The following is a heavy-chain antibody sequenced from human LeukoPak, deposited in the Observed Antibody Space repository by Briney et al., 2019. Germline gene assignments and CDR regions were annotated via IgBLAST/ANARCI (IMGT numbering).Heavy chain of an antibody. V-gene: IGHV3-21*01. CDR1: GFTFSRYT. CDR2: ITTSGNFR. Sequence: GGSLRLSCAASGFTFSRYTMNWVRQAPGKGLEWVSSITTSGNFRSYEDSMEGRFTISRDNAKNSLYLQMNSLRAEDTAVYYCARESIYDSSGYYFDYWGQGTLVTVSS. J-gene: IGHJ4*02. CDR3: ARESIYDSSGYYFDY. D-gene: IGHD3-22*01.